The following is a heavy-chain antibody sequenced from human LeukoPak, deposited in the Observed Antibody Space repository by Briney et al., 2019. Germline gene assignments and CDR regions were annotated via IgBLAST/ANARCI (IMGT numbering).Heavy chain of an antibody. CDR3: ARDRWGYSYGGD. D-gene: IGHD5-18*01. CDR2: ISSSSGII. V-gene: IGHV3-48*01. J-gene: IGHJ4*02. Sequence: PGGSLRLSCAASGFTFSNYNMNWVRQAPGKGLEWVSYISSSSGIIDYADSVKGRFTISRDNAKNSLYLQMNSLRAEDTALYYCARDRWGYSYGGDWGQGTLVTVSS. CDR1: GFTFSNYN.